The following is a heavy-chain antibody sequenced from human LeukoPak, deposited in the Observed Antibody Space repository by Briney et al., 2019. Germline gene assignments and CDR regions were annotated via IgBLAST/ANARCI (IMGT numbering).Heavy chain of an antibody. CDR2: ISYDGSNK. CDR3: ARAGYCSSTSCYNGWGGYFDY. CDR1: GFTFSSYA. J-gene: IGHJ4*02. D-gene: IGHD2-2*02. V-gene: IGHV3-30-3*01. Sequence: GGSLRLSCAASGFTFSSYAMHWVRQAPGEGLEWVAVISYDGSNKYYADSVKGRFTISRDNSKNTLYLQMNSLRAEDTAVYYCARAGYCSSTSCYNGWGGYFDYWGQGTLVTVSS.